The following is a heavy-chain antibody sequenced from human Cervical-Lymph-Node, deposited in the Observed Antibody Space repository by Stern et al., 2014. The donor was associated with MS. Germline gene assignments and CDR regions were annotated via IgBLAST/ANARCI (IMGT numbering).Heavy chain of an antibody. Sequence: EVQLVESGGGLIQPGGSLRLSCAAPGFTVSNNYMSWVRQAPGKGLEWVSLIYTDDSTCDAGSVKGRFTISRDSSKNKLFLQMNSLRAEDTAVYYCARAIFGVNTAAMAPDAFDTWGQGTMVTVS. J-gene: IGHJ3*02. CDR3: ARAIFGVNTAAMAPDAFDT. CDR1: GFTVSNNY. D-gene: IGHD3-3*01. CDR2: IYTDDST. V-gene: IGHV3-53*01.